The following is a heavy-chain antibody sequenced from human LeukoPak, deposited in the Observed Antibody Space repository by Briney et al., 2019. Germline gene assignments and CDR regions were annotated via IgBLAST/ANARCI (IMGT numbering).Heavy chain of an antibody. CDR1: GFTFSSYS. V-gene: IGHV3-23*01. CDR2: TSGIGGTT. CDR3: AKAGHYYGSGRGYFDY. D-gene: IGHD3-10*01. Sequence: PGGSPRLSCAASGFTFSSYSMNWVRQAPGKGLDWVSTTSGIGGTTYYADSVKGRFTVSRDNSKNTLFLQMNSLRAEDTAVYHCAKAGHYYGSGRGYFDYWGQGTLVTVSS. J-gene: IGHJ4*02.